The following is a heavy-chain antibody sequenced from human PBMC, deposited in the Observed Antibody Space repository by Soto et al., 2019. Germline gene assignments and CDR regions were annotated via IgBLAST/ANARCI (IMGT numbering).Heavy chain of an antibody. CDR3: AIASDGYRSGWYVGYFDY. V-gene: IGHV1-18*04. Sequence: QVQLVQSGGEVRKPGASVKVSCKASGYTFTSYGVSWVRQAPGQGLEWMGWIRAYTGYTNYAQKFQCRVTITTDTSTSPDYMELRSLISDATGVYYYAIASDGYRSGWYVGYFDYWGQGTLVTVSS. J-gene: IGHJ4*02. D-gene: IGHD6-19*01. CDR2: IRAYTGYT. CDR1: GYTFTSYG.